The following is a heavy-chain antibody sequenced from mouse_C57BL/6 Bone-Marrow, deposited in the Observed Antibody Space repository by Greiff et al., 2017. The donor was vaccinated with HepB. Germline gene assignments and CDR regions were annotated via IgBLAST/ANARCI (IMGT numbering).Heavy chain of an antibody. D-gene: IGHD1-1*01. CDR2: IDPSDSYT. Sequence: QVQLQQPGAELVMPGASVKLSCKASGYTFTSYWMHWVKQRPGQGLEWIGEIDPSDSYTNYNQKFKGKSTLTVDKSTSTAYMQLSSLTSEDSAFYYCARSLLRYAMDYWGQGTSVTVSS. CDR1: GYTFTSYW. CDR3: ARSLLRYAMDY. V-gene: IGHV1-69*01. J-gene: IGHJ4*01.